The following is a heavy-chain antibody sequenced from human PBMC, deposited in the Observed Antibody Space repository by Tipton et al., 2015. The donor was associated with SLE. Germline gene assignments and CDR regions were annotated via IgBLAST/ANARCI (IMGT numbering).Heavy chain of an antibody. J-gene: IGHJ4*02. CDR1: GFTVSSNY. CDR3: ARSANLDY. Sequence: SLRLSCAASGFTVSSNYLSWVRQAPGKGLEWVSVIYSGGSTYYADSVKGRFTISRDNSKNTLYLQMNSLRAEDTAVYYCARSANLDYWGQGTLVTVSS. V-gene: IGHV3-66*01. CDR2: IYSGGST.